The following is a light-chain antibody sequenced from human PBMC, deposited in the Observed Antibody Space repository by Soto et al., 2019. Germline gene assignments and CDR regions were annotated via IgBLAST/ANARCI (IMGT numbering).Light chain of an antibody. CDR3: QQYDTWPYT. CDR2: GAS. CDR1: QSVSSN. J-gene: IGKJ2*01. V-gene: IGKV3-15*01. Sequence: EIVMTQSPGTLSVSPGERATLSCRASQSVSSNLAWYQQRPGQAPRLLISGASTRATGIPARFSGSGSGTEFTLTISSLQSEDFALYYCQQYDTWPYTFGQGTKLEI.